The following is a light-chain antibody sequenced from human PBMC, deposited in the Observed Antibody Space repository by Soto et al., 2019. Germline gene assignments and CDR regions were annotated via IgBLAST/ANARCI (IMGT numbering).Light chain of an antibody. J-gene: IGKJ3*01. CDR2: AAS. V-gene: IGKV1-12*01. CDR3: QQANSFPFT. Sequence: DIQMTQSPSSVSAFVGDRVTITCRASQGISRSLAWYQQKSGEAPKLLIYAASLLQSGVPSRFSGSGSGTDFTLTISRLQPEDVATYYCQQANSFPFTFGPGTKVEIK. CDR1: QGISRS.